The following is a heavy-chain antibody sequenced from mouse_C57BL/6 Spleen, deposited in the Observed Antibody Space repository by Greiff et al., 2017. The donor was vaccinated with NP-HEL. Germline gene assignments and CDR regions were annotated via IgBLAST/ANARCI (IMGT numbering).Heavy chain of an antibody. CDR2: ISSGSSTI. CDR1: GFTFSDYG. D-gene: IGHD4-1*01. CDR3: ARPLGLGYFDV. Sequence: EVKLMESGGGLVKPGGSLKLSCAASGFTFSDYGMHWVRQAPEKGLEWVAYISSGSSTIYYADTVKGRFTISRDHAKNTLFLQMTSLRSEDTAMYYCARPLGLGYFDVWGTGTTVTVSS. J-gene: IGHJ1*03. V-gene: IGHV5-17*01.